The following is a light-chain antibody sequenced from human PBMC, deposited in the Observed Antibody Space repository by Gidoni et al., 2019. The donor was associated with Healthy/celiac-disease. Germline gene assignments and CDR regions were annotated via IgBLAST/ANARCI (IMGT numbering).Light chain of an antibody. Sequence: DIQMTQYPSSLSASVGDRVTITCQASQDISNYLNWYQQQPGKAPKRLIYDASNLETGVPSRFRGSGSGTDFTFSISSLQPEDIATYYCQQYDNRPLTFGGGTKVEIK. CDR2: DAS. J-gene: IGKJ4*01. V-gene: IGKV1-33*01. CDR1: QDISNY. CDR3: QQYDNRPLT.